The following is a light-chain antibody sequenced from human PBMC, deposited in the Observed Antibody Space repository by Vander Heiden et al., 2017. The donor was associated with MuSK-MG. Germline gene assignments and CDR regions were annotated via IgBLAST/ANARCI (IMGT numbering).Light chain of an antibody. J-gene: IGLJ2*01. CDR3: CSYAGSYTGV. Sequence: QSALTQPRSVSGSPGQSVPISCTGTSSDVGGYNYVSWYQQHPGNAPKRMMYDGSKRPSGVPDRVSASKSGNNASPTISGLQAEDDADDYCCSYAGSYTGVFGGGTKLTVL. CDR1: SSDVGGYNY. CDR2: DGS. V-gene: IGLV2-11*01.